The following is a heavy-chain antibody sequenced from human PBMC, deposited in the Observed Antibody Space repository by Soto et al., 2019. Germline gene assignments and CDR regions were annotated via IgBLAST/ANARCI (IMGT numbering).Heavy chain of an antibody. Sequence: GGSLRLSCAASRFTFSTYAISWVRQAPGKGLEWVSGISGSGGSTYYADSVKGRFTVSRDNSKNTLSLQMNSLRAEDTAVYYCAKDRSKYYYDSSGGYWGQGTLVTVSS. V-gene: IGHV3-23*01. CDR2: ISGSGGST. CDR1: RFTFSTYA. CDR3: AKDRSKYYYDSSGGY. D-gene: IGHD3-22*01. J-gene: IGHJ4*02.